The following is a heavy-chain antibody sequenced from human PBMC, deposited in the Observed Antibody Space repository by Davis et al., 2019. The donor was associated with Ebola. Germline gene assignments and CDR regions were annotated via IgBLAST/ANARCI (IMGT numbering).Heavy chain of an antibody. J-gene: IGHJ4*02. Sequence: SQTLSLTRAVYGGSFSGYYWSWIRQPSGKGLEGIGSTYYSGSTYYNPSLKSRVTISVDTSKNQFSLKLSSVTAADTAVYYCARLLIAGSYYFDYWGQGTLVTVSS. CDR1: GGSFSGYY. V-gene: IGHV4-34*01. CDR2: TYYSGST. CDR3: ARLLIAGSYYFDY. D-gene: IGHD3-10*01.